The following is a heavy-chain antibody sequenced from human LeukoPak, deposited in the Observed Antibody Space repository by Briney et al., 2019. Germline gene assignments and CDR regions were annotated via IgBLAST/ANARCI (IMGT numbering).Heavy chain of an antibody. CDR2: IYSDRSAT. CDR1: GFTFSSYW. CDR3: ASEGWQVLDY. J-gene: IGHJ4*02. D-gene: IGHD2-15*01. V-gene: IGHV3-74*01. Sequence: GSLSLSCAASGFTFSSYWMHWVRQAPGKVLVWVSLIYSDRSATNYEASVKGRFTISRDNAKNTLYLQMNNLRVEDTAVYYCASEGWQVLDYWGQGTLVTVSS.